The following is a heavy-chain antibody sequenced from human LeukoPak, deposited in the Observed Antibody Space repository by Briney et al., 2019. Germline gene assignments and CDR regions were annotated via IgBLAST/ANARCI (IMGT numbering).Heavy chain of an antibody. D-gene: IGHD2-2*01. V-gene: IGHV4-38-2*01. CDR1: GYSISSGYC. Sequence: SETLSLTCVVSGYSISSGYCWGWIRQPPGMGLEWIGSIYHGGNIFYKPFLKSRVTISVGTSKNQLSLKLRSVTATGTAVYYYARTPGPAGSYYYYYIDVWGKGTTVTVSS. J-gene: IGHJ6*03. CDR2: IYHGGNI. CDR3: ARTPGPAGSYYYYYIDV.